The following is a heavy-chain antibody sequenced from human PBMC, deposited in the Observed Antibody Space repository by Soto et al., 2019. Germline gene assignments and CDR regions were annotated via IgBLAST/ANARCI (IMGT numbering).Heavy chain of an antibody. J-gene: IGHJ5*02. V-gene: IGHV1-8*01. Sequence: ASVKVSCKASGYTFTSYDINWVRQATGQGLEWMGWMNPNSGNTGYAQKFQGRVTMTRNTSISTAYMELSSLRSEDTAVYYCARRRGSSSRTSHSWFDPWGQGTLVTVSS. CDR1: GYTFTSYD. D-gene: IGHD6-13*01. CDR2: MNPNSGNT. CDR3: ARRRGSSSRTSHSWFDP.